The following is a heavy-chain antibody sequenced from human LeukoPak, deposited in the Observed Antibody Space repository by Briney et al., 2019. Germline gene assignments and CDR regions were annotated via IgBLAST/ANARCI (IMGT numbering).Heavy chain of an antibody. CDR3: AREYSSSGGDWFDP. CDR1: GYTFTGYG. V-gene: IGHV1-18*01. Sequence: ASVKVSCKASGYTFTGYGISWVRQAPGQGLEWMGWISAYNGNTNYAQKLQGRVTMTTDTSTSTAYMELRSLRSDDTAVYYCAREYSSSGGDWFDPWGQGTLVTVSS. CDR2: ISAYNGNT. D-gene: IGHD6-13*01. J-gene: IGHJ5*02.